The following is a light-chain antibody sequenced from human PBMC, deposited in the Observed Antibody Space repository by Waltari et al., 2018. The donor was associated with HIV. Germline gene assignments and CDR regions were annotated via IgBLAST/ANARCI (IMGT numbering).Light chain of an antibody. CDR1: QSVRTN. Sequence: EVLLTQSPATLSVSPGDRTTLSCRASQSVRTNLAWYQQRPGQPPRLLIYGASTRATGIAARFSGSGSGTEVTLTNNSLPSEDYAVYYCQQYDYWPPWTFGQGTKVEMK. CDR2: GAS. CDR3: QQYDYWPPWT. J-gene: IGKJ1*01. V-gene: IGKV3-15*01.